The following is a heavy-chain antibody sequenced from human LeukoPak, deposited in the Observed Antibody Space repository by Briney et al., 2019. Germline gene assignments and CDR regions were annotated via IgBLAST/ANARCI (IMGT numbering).Heavy chain of an antibody. Sequence: ASVKVSCKASGYTFTSYAMHWVRQAPGQRLEWMGWINAGNGNTKYSQKFQSRVTITRDTSASTAYMELSSLRSEDTAVYYCARRNSGSYYYYGMDVWGQGTTVTVSS. CDR1: GYTFTSYA. CDR2: INAGNGNT. J-gene: IGHJ6*02. D-gene: IGHD1-26*01. V-gene: IGHV1-3*01. CDR3: ARRNSGSYYYYGMDV.